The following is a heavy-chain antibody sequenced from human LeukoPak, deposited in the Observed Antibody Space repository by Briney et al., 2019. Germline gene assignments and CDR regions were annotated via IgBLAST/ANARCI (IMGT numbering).Heavy chain of an antibody. V-gene: IGHV4-61*02. D-gene: IGHD3-22*01. CDR2: IYTSGST. Sequence: PSQTLSLTCTVSGGSISSGSYYWSWIRQPAGKGLEWIGRIYTSGSTNYNPSLKSRVTMSVDTSKNQFSLKLSSVTAADTAVYYCARARFPNYYDSSGYAASNWFDPWGQGTLVTVSS. CDR1: GGSISSGSYY. J-gene: IGHJ5*02. CDR3: ARARFPNYYDSSGYAASNWFDP.